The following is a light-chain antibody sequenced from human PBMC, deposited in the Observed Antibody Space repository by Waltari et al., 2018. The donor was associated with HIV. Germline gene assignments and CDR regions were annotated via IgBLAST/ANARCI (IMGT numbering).Light chain of an antibody. J-gene: IGLJ1*01. CDR2: KNF. CDR3: VGWDSSLSAYV. Sequence: QSFLTQPPSASGTPGQTVTISCSGRSSNIENDNVYWYKQLPGMTPKLLIYKNFLRPAGCPDRFAASKSGTSASLTISGLRSADEADYYCVGWDSSLSAYVFGAGTKVAVL. CDR1: SSNIENDN. V-gene: IGLV1-47*01.